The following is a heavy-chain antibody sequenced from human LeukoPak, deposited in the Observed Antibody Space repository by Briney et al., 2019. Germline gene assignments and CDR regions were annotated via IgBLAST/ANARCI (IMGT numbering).Heavy chain of an antibody. CDR2: INHSGST. Sequence: SETLSLTCAVYGGSFSGYYWSWIRQPPGKGLEWIGEINHSGSTNYNPSLKSRVTMSVDTSKNQFSLKLSSVTAADTAVYYCARNHGDFWSGYSLFDYWGQGNLVTVSS. V-gene: IGHV4-34*01. D-gene: IGHD3-3*01. J-gene: IGHJ4*02. CDR1: GGSFSGYY. CDR3: ARNHGDFWSGYSLFDY.